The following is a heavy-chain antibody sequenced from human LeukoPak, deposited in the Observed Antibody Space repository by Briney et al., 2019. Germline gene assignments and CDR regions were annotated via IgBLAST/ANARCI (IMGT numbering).Heavy chain of an antibody. CDR2: IIPIFGTA. D-gene: IGHD1-7*01. J-gene: IGHJ3*02. Sequence: ASVKVSCKASGGTFSRYAISWVRQAPGQGLEWMGGIIPIFGTANYAQKFQGRVTITTDESTSTAYMELSSLRSEDTAVYYCASKGTGTDDAFDIWGQGTMVTVSS. CDR1: GGTFSRYA. V-gene: IGHV1-69*05. CDR3: ASKGTGTDDAFDI.